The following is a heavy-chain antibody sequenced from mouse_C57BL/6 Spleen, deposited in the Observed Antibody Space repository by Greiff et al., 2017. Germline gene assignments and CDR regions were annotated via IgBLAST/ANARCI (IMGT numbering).Heavy chain of an antibody. J-gene: IGHJ1*03. CDR3: ARSEYVGWYFDV. D-gene: IGHD5-1*01. CDR2: IYPGDGDT. CDR1: GYAFSSSW. V-gene: IGHV1-82*01. Sequence: VQLQQSGPELVKPGASVKISCTASGYAFSSSWMNWVKQRPGKGLEWIGRIYPGDGDTNYNGKFKGKATLTADKSSSTAYMQLSSLTSEDSAVYICARSEYVGWYFDVWGTGTTVTVSS.